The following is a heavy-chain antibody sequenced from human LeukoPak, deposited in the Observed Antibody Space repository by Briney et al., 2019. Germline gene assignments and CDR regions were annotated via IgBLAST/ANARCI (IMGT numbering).Heavy chain of an antibody. D-gene: IGHD3-9*01. V-gene: IGHV3-23*01. Sequence: PGGSLRLSCVGSGFTFSSYSMSWVREAPGKGLEGVSGISSSGGSAYYADSVRGGFTISRDNCKSTLYLPMNSLRADDTAVYYCAKGDDILTGHFDYWGPGTLVTVSS. J-gene: IGHJ4*02. CDR2: ISSSGGSA. CDR1: GFTFSSYS. CDR3: AKGDDILTGHFDY.